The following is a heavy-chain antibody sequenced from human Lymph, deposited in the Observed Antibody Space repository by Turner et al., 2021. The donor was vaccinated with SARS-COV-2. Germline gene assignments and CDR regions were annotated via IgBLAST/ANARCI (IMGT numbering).Heavy chain of an antibody. CDR3: ATVLCTGSSCYYYGMDV. CDR2: FDPEDGEI. V-gene: IGHV1-24*01. CDR1: GYTLTELS. J-gene: IGHJ6*02. D-gene: IGHD2-15*01. Sequence: QVQLVQSGAEVKKPGASVKVSCKVSGYTLTELSMHWVRQAPGKGLEWMGGFDPEDGEIIYALKFQGRVTMTEDTSTDTAYMELSSLRSEDTAVYYCATVLCTGSSCYYYGMDVWGQGTTVTVSS.